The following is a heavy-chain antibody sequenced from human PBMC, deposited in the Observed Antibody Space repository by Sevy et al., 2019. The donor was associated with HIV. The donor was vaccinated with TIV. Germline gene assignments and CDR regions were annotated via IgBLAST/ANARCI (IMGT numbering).Heavy chain of an antibody. CDR1: AGSISSGDYY. CDR2: IYYSGST. J-gene: IGHJ4*02. D-gene: IGHD5-18*01. Sequence: SETLSLTCTVSAGSISSGDYYWSWIRQPPGKGLEWIGYIYYSGSTYYNPSLKSRVTISVDTSKNQFSLKLSSVTAADTAVYYCASLPLDTAMVTFEDSWGQGTLVTVSS. V-gene: IGHV4-30-4*01. CDR3: ASLPLDTAMVTFEDS.